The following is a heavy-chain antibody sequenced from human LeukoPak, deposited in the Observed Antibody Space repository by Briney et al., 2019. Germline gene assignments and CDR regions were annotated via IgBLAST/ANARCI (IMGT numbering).Heavy chain of an antibody. V-gene: IGHV3-21*01. CDR3: ARGFSSSWSESVDY. CDR1: GFTFSSYS. CDR2: ISSSSSYI. Sequence: PGGSLRLSCAASGFTFSSYSMNWVRQAPGKGLEWVSSISSSSSYIYYADSVKGRFTIPRDNAKNSLYLQMNSLRAEDTAVYYCARGFSSSWSESVDYWGQGTLVTVSS. D-gene: IGHD6-13*01. J-gene: IGHJ4*02.